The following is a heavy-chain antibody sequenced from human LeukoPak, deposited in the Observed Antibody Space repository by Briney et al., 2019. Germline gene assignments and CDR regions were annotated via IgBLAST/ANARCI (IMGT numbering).Heavy chain of an antibody. CDR2: IRYDGSNK. Sequence: HPGGSLRLSCAASGFTFSNYGMHWVRQAPGKGLEWVSFIRYDGSNKYYADSVKGRFTISRDNSKNTLYLQMNSLRGEDTAVYYCGRVGVGATTRVTDYWGQGTLVTVSS. J-gene: IGHJ4*02. CDR3: GRVGVGATTRVTDY. CDR1: GFTFSNYG. D-gene: IGHD1-26*01. V-gene: IGHV3-30*02.